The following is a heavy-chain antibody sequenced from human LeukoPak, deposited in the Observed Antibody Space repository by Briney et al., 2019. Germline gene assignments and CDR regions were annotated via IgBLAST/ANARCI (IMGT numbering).Heavy chain of an antibody. CDR1: GGSISSYY. CDR2: IYTSGST. J-gene: IGHJ4*02. Sequence: SETLSLTCTVSGGSISSYYWSWIQQPAGKGLEWVGRIYTSGSTDYNPSLKSRVTISVDKSKNQFSLKLSSVTAADTAVYYCAYMKGSSWYYFDYWGQGTLVTVSS. CDR3: AYMKGSSWYYFDY. D-gene: IGHD6-13*01. V-gene: IGHV4-4*07.